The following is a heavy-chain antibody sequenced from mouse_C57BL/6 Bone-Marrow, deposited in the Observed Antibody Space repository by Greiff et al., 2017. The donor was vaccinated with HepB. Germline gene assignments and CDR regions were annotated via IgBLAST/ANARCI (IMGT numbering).Heavy chain of an antibody. CDR1: GFTFSSYA. CDR3: ARDRELLRYFHAMDY. V-gene: IGHV5-4*01. J-gene: IGHJ4*01. Sequence: DVMLVESGGGLVKPGGSLKLSCAASGFTFSSYAMSWVRQTPEKRLEWVATISDGGSYTYYPDNVKGRFTISRDNAKNNLYLQMSHLKSEDTAMYYCARDRELLRYFHAMDYWGQGTSVTVSS. D-gene: IGHD1-1*01. CDR2: ISDGGSYT.